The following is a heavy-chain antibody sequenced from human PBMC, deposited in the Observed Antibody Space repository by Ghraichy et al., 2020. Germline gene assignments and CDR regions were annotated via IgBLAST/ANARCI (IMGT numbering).Heavy chain of an antibody. CDR2: ISASGGST. Sequence: GGSLSISCAASGFTFSSYAMSWVRQAPGKGLEWVSGISASGGSTYYADSVKGRFTISRDSSKNTLYLQMNSLRAEDTAVYHCAKPAVAGPLYYYMDVWGKGTTVTVSS. CDR1: GFTFSSYA. V-gene: IGHV3-23*01. CDR3: AKPAVAGPLYYYMDV. J-gene: IGHJ6*03. D-gene: IGHD6-19*01.